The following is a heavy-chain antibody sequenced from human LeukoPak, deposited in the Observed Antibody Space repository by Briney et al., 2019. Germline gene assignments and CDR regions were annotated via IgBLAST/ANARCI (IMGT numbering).Heavy chain of an antibody. CDR3: ARATGYFDWLFPFDY. CDR2: ISGSSRYT. CDR1: AFTFSNYW. D-gene: IGHD3-9*01. Sequence: GGSLRLSCAASAFTFSNYWMSWVRQAPGKGLEWLSSISGSSRYTYYADSVKGRFTISRDNAKNSLYLQINSLRAEDTAVYYCARATGYFDWLFPFDYWGQGTLVTVSS. V-gene: IGHV3-21*01. J-gene: IGHJ4*02.